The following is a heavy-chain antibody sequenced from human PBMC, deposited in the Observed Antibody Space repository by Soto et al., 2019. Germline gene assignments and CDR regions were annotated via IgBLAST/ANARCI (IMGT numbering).Heavy chain of an antibody. D-gene: IGHD3-10*01. Sequence: QVQLQESGPGLVKPSETLSLICSVSGGSTSSSYWSWIRQPAGKGLQWIGRIYTSGGTNYSPSLKRRVNVSLDMSENQFSLTLSSVTAADTAVYYCARGRGTSWGYFDYWGQGMLVTVSS. V-gene: IGHV4-4*07. CDR2: IYTSGGT. J-gene: IGHJ4*03. CDR3: ARGRGTSWGYFDY. CDR1: GGSTSSSY.